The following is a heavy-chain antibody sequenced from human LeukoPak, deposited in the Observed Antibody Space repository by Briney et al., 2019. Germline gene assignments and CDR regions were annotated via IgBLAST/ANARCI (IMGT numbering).Heavy chain of an antibody. Sequence: GGSLRLSCAASGFSFSSYWMNWVRRAPGKGLEWLANIKEDGSKKYYVDSVKGRFTISKDNAKNSLYLQMDSLRAEDTAVYYCARDPGRQYSSIADVWGQGTTVTVSS. J-gene: IGHJ6*02. V-gene: IGHV3-7*03. D-gene: IGHD6-19*01. CDR2: IKEDGSKK. CDR3: ARDPGRQYSSIADV. CDR1: GFSFSSYW.